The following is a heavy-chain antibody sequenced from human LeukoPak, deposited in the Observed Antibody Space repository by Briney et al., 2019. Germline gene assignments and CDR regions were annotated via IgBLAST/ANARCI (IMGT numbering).Heavy chain of an antibody. CDR3: ALASPAAGSLFDY. J-gene: IGHJ4*02. Sequence: GGSLRLSCAASGFISSNVWMSWVRQAPGKGLEWVSVIYSGGSTYYADSVKGRFTISRDNSKNTLYLQMNSLRAEDTAVYYCALASPAAGSLFDYWGQGTLVSVSS. CDR2: IYSGGST. D-gene: IGHD6-13*01. CDR1: GFISSNVW. V-gene: IGHV3-53*01.